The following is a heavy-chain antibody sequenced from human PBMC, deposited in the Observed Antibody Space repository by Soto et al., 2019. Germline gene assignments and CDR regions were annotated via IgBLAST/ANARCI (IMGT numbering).Heavy chain of an antibody. CDR2: LYYSGNT. D-gene: IGHD2-15*01. V-gene: IGHV4-59*01. Sequence: QVQLQESGPGVVKPSETLSLTCTVSGGSISPFCWSWVRQPPGKGLEWIGYLYYSGNTNYNPSLKRRVTISVDASKNQVSLRLTSVTAADTAVYYCARVGGVAARTFDYWGQGTVVTVSS. CDR1: GGSISPFC. CDR3: ARVGGVAARTFDY. J-gene: IGHJ4*02.